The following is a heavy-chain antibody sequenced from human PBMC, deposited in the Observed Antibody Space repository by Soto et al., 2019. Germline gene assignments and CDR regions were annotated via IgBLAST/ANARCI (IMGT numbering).Heavy chain of an antibody. J-gene: IGHJ4*02. CDR3: AKGTYYYGSAPYYFDY. D-gene: IGHD3-10*01. CDR2: ISDSGGST. Sequence: GGSLRLSCAASGFTFSSYAMSWVRQAPGKGLEWVSGISDSGGSTYYADSVKGRFTISRDNSKNTLYLQMNSLRAEDTAVYYCAKGTYYYGSAPYYFDYWGQGTLVTVLL. CDR1: GFTFSSYA. V-gene: IGHV3-23*01.